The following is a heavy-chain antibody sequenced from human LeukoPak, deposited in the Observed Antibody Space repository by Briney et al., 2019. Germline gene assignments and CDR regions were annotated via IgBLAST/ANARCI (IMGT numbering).Heavy chain of an antibody. Sequence: SETLSLTCTVSGGSISSSSYYWGWIRQPPGKGLEWIGSIYYSGSTYYNPCLKSRVTISVDTSKNQFSLKLSSVTAADTAVYYCARSDDVYYYDSSGYSGFDYWGQGTLVTVSS. CDR3: ARSDDVYYYDSSGYSGFDY. CDR1: GGSISSSSYY. D-gene: IGHD3-22*01. J-gene: IGHJ4*02. CDR2: IYYSGST. V-gene: IGHV4-39*01.